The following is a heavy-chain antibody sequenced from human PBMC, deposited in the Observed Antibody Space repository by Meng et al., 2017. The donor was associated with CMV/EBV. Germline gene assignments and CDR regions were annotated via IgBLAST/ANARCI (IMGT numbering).Heavy chain of an antibody. CDR2: IKQDGSEK. V-gene: IGHV3-7*01. CDR1: GFTFSSYW. CDR3: APSLGYCSGGSCHRDY. J-gene: IGHJ4*02. Sequence: GGSLRLSCAASGFTFSSYWMSWVRQAPGKGLEWVANIKQDGSEKYYVDSVKGRFTISRDNAKNSLYLQMNSLRAEDTAVYYCAPSLGYCSGGSCHRDYWGQGTLVTVSS. D-gene: IGHD2-15*01.